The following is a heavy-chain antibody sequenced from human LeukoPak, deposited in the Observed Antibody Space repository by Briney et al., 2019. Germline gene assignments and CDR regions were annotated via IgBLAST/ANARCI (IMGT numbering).Heavy chain of an antibody. J-gene: IGHJ4*02. CDR3: ARPNRRAGFNPCFDS. D-gene: IGHD5-24*01. CDR2: INSGSNT. V-gene: IGHV3-74*01. CDR1: GVTFSNHW. Sequence: GGSLRLSCAASGVTFSNHWMHWVRQGPGKGLVWVSGINSGSNTNYADSVKGRFIISRDKSKNTLYLQMNSLRAEDTAIYYCARPNRRAGFNPCFDSWGRGTLVTVSS.